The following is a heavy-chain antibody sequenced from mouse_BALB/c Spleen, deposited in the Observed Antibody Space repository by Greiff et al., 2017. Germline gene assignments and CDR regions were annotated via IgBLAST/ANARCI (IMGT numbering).Heavy chain of an antibody. J-gene: IGHJ4*01. V-gene: IGHV1-69*02. CDR1: GYTFTSYW. D-gene: IGHD2-4*01. CDR2: IDPSDSYT. CDR3: ARGGLRRGYYYAMDY. Sequence: VQLQQPGAELVKPGASVKLSCKASGYTFTSYWMHWVKQRPGQGLEWIGEIDPSDSYTNYNQKFKGKATLTVDKSSSTAYMQLSSLTSEDSAVYYCARGGLRRGYYYAMDYWGQGTSVTVSS.